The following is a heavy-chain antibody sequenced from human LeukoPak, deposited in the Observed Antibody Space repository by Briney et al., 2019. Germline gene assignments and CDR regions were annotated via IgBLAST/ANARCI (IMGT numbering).Heavy chain of an antibody. V-gene: IGHV4-30-4*08. J-gene: IGHJ6*03. Sequence: SETLSLTCTVSGGSISSGDYYWSWIRQPPGKDLEWIGYICYSGSTYYNPSLKSRVTVSVDTSMNQFSLKLSSVTAADTAVYCCARANYYGSGSYYSAFYMDVWGKGTTVTVSS. CDR3: ARANYYGSGSYYSAFYMDV. CDR1: GGSISSGDYY. D-gene: IGHD3-10*01. CDR2: ICYSGST.